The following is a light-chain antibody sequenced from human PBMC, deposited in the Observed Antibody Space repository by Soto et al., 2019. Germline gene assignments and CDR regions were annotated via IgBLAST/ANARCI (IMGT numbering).Light chain of an antibody. CDR3: QQYGSSPYT. J-gene: IGKJ2*01. V-gene: IGKV3-20*01. Sequence: EIVLTQSPGTLSLSPGERATLSCRASQTVSSYLAWYQQKPGQAPRLLIYGAFSRATGIPDRFSGSGSGTDFTLTNSRLEPEDFAVFYCQQYGSSPYTFGQGTKLEIK. CDR2: GAF. CDR1: QTVSSY.